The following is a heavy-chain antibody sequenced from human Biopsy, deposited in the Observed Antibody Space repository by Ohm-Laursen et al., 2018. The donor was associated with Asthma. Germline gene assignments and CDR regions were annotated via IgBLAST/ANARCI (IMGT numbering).Heavy chain of an antibody. CDR3: ARMISYYDEMRDPFFDY. J-gene: IGHJ4*02. CDR2: INTNTGNP. V-gene: IGHV7-4-1*02. Sequence: ASVKVSCKASGYTVTRYAINWVRQAPGQGLEWMGWINTNTGNPTYAQGFKGRFVFSLDTSVNTAHLQISSLKAEDTAVYFCARMISYYDEMRDPFFDYWGQGTLVTVSS. D-gene: IGHD3-16*01. CDR1: GYTVTRYA.